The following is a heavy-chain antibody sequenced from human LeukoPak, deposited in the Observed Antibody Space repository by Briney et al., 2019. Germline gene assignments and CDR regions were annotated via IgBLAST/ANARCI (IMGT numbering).Heavy chain of an antibody. CDR3: ARDHYYDSSGLNWFDP. J-gene: IGHJ5*02. Sequence: PSETLSLTCTVSGGSISNYYWSWIRQPPGKGLEWIGYIYYSGSTNYNPSLKSRVTISVDTSKNQFSLKLSSVTAADTAVYYCARDHYYDSSGLNWFDPWGRGTLVTVSS. D-gene: IGHD3-22*01. CDR1: GGSISNYY. V-gene: IGHV4-59*01. CDR2: IYYSGST.